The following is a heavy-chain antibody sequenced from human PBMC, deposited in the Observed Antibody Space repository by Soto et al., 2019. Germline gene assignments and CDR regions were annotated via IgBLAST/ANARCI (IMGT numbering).Heavy chain of an antibody. CDR1: GGTFSSYA. CDR2: IIPIFGTA. CDR3: ARVYCSSTSCSNICYYYYGMDV. D-gene: IGHD2-2*01. J-gene: IGHJ6*02. Sequence: ASVKVSCKASGGTFSSYAISWVRQAPGQGLEWMGGIIPIFGTANYAQKFQGRVTITADKSTSTAYMELSSLRSADTAVYYCARVYCSSTSCSNICYYYYGMDVWGQGTTVTVSS. V-gene: IGHV1-69*06.